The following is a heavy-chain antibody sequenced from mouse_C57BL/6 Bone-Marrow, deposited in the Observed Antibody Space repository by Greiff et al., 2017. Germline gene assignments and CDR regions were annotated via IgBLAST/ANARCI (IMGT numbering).Heavy chain of an antibody. V-gene: IGHV1-81*01. CDR2: IYPRSGNT. CDR3: LVFYYYAMDY. Sequence: QVQLKQSGAELARPGASVKLSCKASGYTFTSYGISWVKQRTGQGLEWIGEIYPRSGNTYYNEKFKGKATLTADKSSSTAYMELRSLTSEDSAVYFCLVFYYYAMDYWGQGTSVTVSS. J-gene: IGHJ4*01. CDR1: GYTFTSYG.